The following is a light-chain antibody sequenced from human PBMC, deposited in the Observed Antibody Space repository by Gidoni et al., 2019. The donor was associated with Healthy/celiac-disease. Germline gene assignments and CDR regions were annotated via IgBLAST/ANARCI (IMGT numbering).Light chain of an antibody. CDR2: YDS. V-gene: IGLV3-21*04. CDR3: QVWDSSSDHVV. J-gene: IGLJ2*01. Sequence: SYVLTQPPSVSVAPGKTASITCGGNNIGSKSVHWYQQKPGQAPVLVIYYDSDRPSGIPERFSGSNSGNTATLTISRVEAGDEADYYCQVWDSSSDHVVFGGGTKLTV. CDR1: NIGSKS.